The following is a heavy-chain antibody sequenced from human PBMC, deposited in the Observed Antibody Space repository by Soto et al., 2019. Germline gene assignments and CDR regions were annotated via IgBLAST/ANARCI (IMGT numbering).Heavy chain of an antibody. D-gene: IGHD6-13*01. Sequence: GGSLRLSCAASGFTFSSYGMHWVRQAPGKGLEWVAVISYDGSNKYYADSVKGRFTISRDNSKNTLYLQMNSLRAEDTAAYYCAKDRYSSSWYWFDPWGQGTLVTVSS. CDR1: GFTFSSYG. CDR2: ISYDGSNK. CDR3: AKDRYSSSWYWFDP. V-gene: IGHV3-30*18. J-gene: IGHJ5*02.